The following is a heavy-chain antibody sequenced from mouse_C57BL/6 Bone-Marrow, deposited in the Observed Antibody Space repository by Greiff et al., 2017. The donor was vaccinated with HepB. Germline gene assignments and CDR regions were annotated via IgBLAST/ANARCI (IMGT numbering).Heavy chain of an antibody. J-gene: IGHJ1*03. Sequence: VQLQQSGAELVKPGASVKISCKASGYAFSSYWMNWVKQWPGKGLEWIGQNYPGDGDTNYNGKFKGKATLTADKSSSTAYMQLSSLTSEDAAVYFYARWGSSTYWYYDVWGTGTTVTVSS. CDR3: ARWGSSTYWYYDV. D-gene: IGHD1-1*01. V-gene: IGHV1-80*01. CDR2: NYPGDGDT. CDR1: GYAFSSYW.